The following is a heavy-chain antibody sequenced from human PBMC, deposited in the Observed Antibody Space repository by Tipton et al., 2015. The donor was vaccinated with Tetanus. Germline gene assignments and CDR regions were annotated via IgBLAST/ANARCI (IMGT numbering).Heavy chain of an antibody. CDR3: ARSHGSGGLLWFDS. CDR1: GGSINNGAYT. J-gene: IGHJ5*01. V-gene: IGHV4-30-2*06. Sequence: TLSLTCTVSGGSINNGAYTLSWIRQSPGKGLEWIGYIFHTGGTYYNPSLKSRVTISVDGPKNQFSLNLKSVTAADTAVYYCARSHGSGGLLWFDSWGQGTLVTVSS. D-gene: IGHD3-10*01. CDR2: IFHTGGT.